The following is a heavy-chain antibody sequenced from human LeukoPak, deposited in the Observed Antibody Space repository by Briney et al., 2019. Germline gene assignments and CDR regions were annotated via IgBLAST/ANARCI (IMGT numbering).Heavy chain of an antibody. Sequence: GGSLRLSCAASGFTFSDFAMTWVRQAPGKGLEWVSAISGSGSATYYADSVKGRFTITRDNSEDTLYPQMSSLRADDAAVYYCAKNPSGSYQGYFDYWGQGSLVTVSS. CDR3: AKNPSGSYQGYFDY. V-gene: IGHV3-23*01. CDR1: GFTFSDFA. CDR2: ISGSGSAT. D-gene: IGHD1-26*01. J-gene: IGHJ4*02.